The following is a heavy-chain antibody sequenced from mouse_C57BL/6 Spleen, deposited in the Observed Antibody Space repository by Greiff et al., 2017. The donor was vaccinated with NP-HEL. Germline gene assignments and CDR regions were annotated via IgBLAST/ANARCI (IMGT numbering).Heavy chain of an antibody. CDR1: GYTFTDYY. V-gene: IGHV1-19*01. CDR2: INPYNGGT. CDR3: ARRYDGYYDYVDD. Sequence: EVQLQQSGPVLVKPGASVKMSCKASGYTFTDYYMNWVKQSHGKSLEWIGVINPYNGGTSYNQKFKGKATLTVDKSSRTAYMELNSLTSEDSAVYYCARRYDGYYDYVDDWGQGTTLTVSS. D-gene: IGHD2-3*01. J-gene: IGHJ2*01.